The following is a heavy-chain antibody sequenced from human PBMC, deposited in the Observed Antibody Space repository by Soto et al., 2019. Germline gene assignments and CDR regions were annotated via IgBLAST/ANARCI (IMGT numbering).Heavy chain of an antibody. CDR1: GGSISSYY. J-gene: IGHJ5*02. D-gene: IGHD6-13*01. CDR3: ARGAAAQLDP. CDR2: IYYSGST. Sequence: SETLSLTCTVSGGSISSYYWSWIRQPPGKGLEWIGYIYYSGSTNYNPSLKSRVTISVDTSKNQFSLKLSSVTAADTAVYYRARGAAAQLDPWGQGTLVTVSS. V-gene: IGHV4-59*01.